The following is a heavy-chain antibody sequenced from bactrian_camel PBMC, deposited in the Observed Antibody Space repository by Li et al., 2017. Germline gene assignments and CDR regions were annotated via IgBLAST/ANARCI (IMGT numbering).Heavy chain of an antibody. CDR1: GFTFSGYD. V-gene: IGHV3S67*01. CDR3: TTWTTGWASDY. CDR2: INIFGGI. J-gene: IGHJ4*01. D-gene: IGHD5*01. Sequence: VQLVESGGGLVQPGGSLRLSCAASGFTFSGYDMSWVRQAPGKERELVSSINIFGGIYYLDSVKGRFTISRDNAKNTLYLQMNSLKSEDTALYYCTTWTTGWASDYWGQGTQVTVS.